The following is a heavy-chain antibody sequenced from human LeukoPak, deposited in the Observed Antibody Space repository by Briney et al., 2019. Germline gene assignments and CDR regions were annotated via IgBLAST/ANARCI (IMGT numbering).Heavy chain of an antibody. CDR2: IYPGDSDT. V-gene: IGHV5-51*01. Sequence: GESLQISCQGSGYSFTSYWIGWVRQMPGKGLEWMGIIYPGDSDTRYSPSFQGQVTISADKSISTAYLQWSSLKASDTAMYYCVRVGATVENAFDIWGQGTMVTVSS. J-gene: IGHJ3*02. D-gene: IGHD1-26*01. CDR3: VRVGATVENAFDI. CDR1: GYSFTSYW.